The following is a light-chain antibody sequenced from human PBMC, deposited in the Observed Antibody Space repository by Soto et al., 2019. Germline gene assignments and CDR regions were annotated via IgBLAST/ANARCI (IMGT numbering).Light chain of an antibody. Sequence: EVVMTQSPATLSVSPGERATLSCRASQSVSSNLAWYQQKPGQAPRLLIYGASTRASGIPARFSGSGSGTACTLTISSLQSEDCAVYYCQQYNNWPPWTFGQGTKVDI. V-gene: IGKV3-15*01. CDR1: QSVSSN. CDR3: QQYNNWPPWT. CDR2: GAS. J-gene: IGKJ1*01.